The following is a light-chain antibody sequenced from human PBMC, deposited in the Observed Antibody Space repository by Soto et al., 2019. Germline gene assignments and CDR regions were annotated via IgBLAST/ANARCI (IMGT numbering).Light chain of an antibody. CDR2: AAS. Sequence: DIQMTQSPSSLSASIGDRFTITFLASQSIRSYLNWYQQKPGKAPKLLIYAASSLQSGVPSRFSGSGSGTDFTLTISSLQPEDFATYYCQQSYTTPVFGQGTRLEI. CDR3: QQSYTTPV. CDR1: QSIRSY. V-gene: IGKV1-39*01. J-gene: IGKJ5*01.